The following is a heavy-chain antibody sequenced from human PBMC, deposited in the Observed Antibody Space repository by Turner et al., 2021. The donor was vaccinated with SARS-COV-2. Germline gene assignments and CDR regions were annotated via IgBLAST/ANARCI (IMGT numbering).Heavy chain of an antibody. J-gene: IGHJ4*02. Sequence: EVQLVETGGGLSQPGGSLRLPCAASGFTVSSNYMSWVRQAPGKGLEWGSVIYSGGSTYYADSVKGRFTISRDNSKNTLYLQMNSLRAEDTAVYYCARGYGSGWSYYFDYWGQGTLVTVSS. V-gene: IGHV3-53*02. D-gene: IGHD6-19*01. CDR1: GFTVSSNY. CDR3: ARGYGSGWSYYFDY. CDR2: IYSGGST.